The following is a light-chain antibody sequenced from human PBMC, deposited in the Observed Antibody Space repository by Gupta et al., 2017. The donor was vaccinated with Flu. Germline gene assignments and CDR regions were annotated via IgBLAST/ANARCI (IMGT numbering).Light chain of an antibody. J-gene: IGLJ3*02. Sequence: SVLTQPPSASGPPGQRVTISSSGSSSTIGSTTVNWYQQRPGTDPKLLTYSKKQRHLGGPERVSCSKSGTSAGLAVSGLQSEEEADYYASALESSRDGLGVFGGGTKLTVL. CDR3: SALESSRDGLGV. CDR1: SSTIGSTT. CDR2: SKK. V-gene: IGLV1-44*01.